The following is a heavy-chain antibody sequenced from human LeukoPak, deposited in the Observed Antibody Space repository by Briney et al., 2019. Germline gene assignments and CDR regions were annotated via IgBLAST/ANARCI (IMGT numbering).Heavy chain of an antibody. CDR3: ARNIVVVVAARPHFDY. J-gene: IGHJ4*02. CDR1: GYIFTGYY. CDR2: INPNSGGT. D-gene: IGHD2-15*01. Sequence: ASVKVSCKASGYIFTGYYMHWVRQAPGQGLEWMGWINPNSGGTNYAQKFQGRVTMTRDTSISTAYMELSRLRSDDTAVYYCARNIVVVVAARPHFDYWGQGTLVTVSS. V-gene: IGHV1-2*02.